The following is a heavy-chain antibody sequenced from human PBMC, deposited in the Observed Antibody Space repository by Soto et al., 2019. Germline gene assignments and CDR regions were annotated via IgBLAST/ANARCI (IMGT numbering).Heavy chain of an antibody. CDR2: IDNSGNT. Sequence: SETLSLTCTVSDGSISTYFCNWIRQPAGKGLEWIGRIDNSGNTNYNPSLKSRVTMSADTSRNQFSLRLNSVTAADTAVYYCARGGQDFWSGPFDYWGQGALVTVSS. J-gene: IGHJ4*02. V-gene: IGHV4-4*07. CDR3: ARGGQDFWSGPFDY. D-gene: IGHD3-3*01. CDR1: DGSISTYF.